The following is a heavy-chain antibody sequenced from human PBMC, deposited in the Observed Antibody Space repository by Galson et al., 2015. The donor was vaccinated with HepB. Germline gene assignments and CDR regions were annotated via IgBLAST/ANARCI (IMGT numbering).Heavy chain of an antibody. CDR3: ARVGGALWFGELTYYYYGMDV. D-gene: IGHD3-10*01. J-gene: IGHJ6*02. Sequence: SVEVSCKASGGTISSYAISWVRQAPGQGLEGMGGIIPIFGTGNYAQKFQGRVTITADESTTTAYMELSSLRSEDAAVYYCARVGGALWFGELTYYYYGMDVWGQGTTVTVSS. CDR2: IIPIFGTG. V-gene: IGHV1-69*13. CDR1: GGTISSYA.